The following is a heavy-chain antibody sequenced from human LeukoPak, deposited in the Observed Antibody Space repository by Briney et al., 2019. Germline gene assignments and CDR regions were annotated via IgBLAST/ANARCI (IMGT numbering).Heavy chain of an antibody. Sequence: SETLSLTCTVSGGSISSYYWGWIRQPPGKGLEWIGSIYYSGSTYYSPSLKSRVTISVDTSKNQFSLKLSSVTAADTAVYYCARVGRGGDCYSSVYCPADDAFDIWGQGTMVTVSS. D-gene: IGHD2-21*02. J-gene: IGHJ3*02. CDR1: GGSISSYY. CDR3: ARVGRGGDCYSSVYCPADDAFDI. CDR2: IYYSGST. V-gene: IGHV4-39*07.